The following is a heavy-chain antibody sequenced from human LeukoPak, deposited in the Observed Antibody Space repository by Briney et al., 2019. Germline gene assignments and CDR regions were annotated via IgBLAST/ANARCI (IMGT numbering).Heavy chain of an antibody. Sequence: SETLSLTCTVSGGSISSYYWSWIRQPPGKGLEWIGYIYYSGSTNYNPSLKSRVTISVDTSKNQFSLKLSSVTAADTAVYYCARAHVGATWYFDLWGRGTLVTVSS. J-gene: IGHJ2*01. CDR3: ARAHVGATWYFDL. D-gene: IGHD1-26*01. CDR2: IYYSGST. V-gene: IGHV4-59*01. CDR1: GGSISSYY.